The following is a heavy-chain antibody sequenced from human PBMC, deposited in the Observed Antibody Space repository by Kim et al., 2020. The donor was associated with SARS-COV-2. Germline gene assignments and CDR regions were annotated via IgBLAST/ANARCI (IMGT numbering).Heavy chain of an antibody. CDR2: ISWNSGSI. CDR1: GFTFDDYA. J-gene: IGHJ4*02. Sequence: GGSLRLSCAASGFTFDDYAMHWVRQAPGKGLEWVSGISWNSGSIGYADSVKGRFTISRNNAKNSLYLQMNSLRAEDTALYYCAKDRDGDDNSYYFDYWGQGTLVTVSS. CDR3: AKDRDGDDNSYYFDY. V-gene: IGHV3-9*01. D-gene: IGHD4-17*01.